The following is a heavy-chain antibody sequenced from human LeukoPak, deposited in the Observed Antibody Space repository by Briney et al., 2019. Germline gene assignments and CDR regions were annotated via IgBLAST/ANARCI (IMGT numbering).Heavy chain of an antibody. CDR2: IHSGGST. J-gene: IGHJ3*02. V-gene: IGHV3-53*01. CDR3: ARDANFGYDAFDI. CDR1: GFTVGSNY. Sequence: GGSLRLSCAASGFTVGSNYMSWVRQAPGKGLEWVSVIHSGGSTYYADSVRGRFTISRDNSKNTLYLQVSSLRVEDTAIYYCARDANFGYDAFDIWGQGTMVIVSS. D-gene: IGHD3-10*01.